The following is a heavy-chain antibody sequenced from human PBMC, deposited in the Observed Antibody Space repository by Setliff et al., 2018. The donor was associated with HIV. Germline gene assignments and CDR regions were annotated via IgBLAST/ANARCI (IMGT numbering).Heavy chain of an antibody. Sequence: PGGSLRLSCAASGFTFSSAWMGWVRQAPAKGLEWVANISPDGSTTYYVDSVKGRFTFSRDNAKNTLYLQMNSLRAEDTAVYYCAKGRSSSWYNDAFDIWGQGTMVTVSS. V-gene: IGHV3-7*03. J-gene: IGHJ3*02. CDR3: AKGRSSSWYNDAFDI. CDR2: ISPDGSTT. D-gene: IGHD6-13*01. CDR1: GFTFSSAW.